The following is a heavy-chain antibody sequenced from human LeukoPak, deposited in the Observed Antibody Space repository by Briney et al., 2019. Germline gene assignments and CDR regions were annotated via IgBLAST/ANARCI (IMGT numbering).Heavy chain of an antibody. CDR2: IWSDGSNK. V-gene: IGHV3-33*01. D-gene: IGHD5/OR15-5a*01. Sequence: GGSLRLSCAASGFTFSTYGMHWVRQAPGKGLEWVAVIWSDGSNKYYADSVKGRFTISRDNAKNTLYLQMNSLRAEDTAVYHCARRTYSVYDFDYWGQGTLVTVSS. CDR3: ARRTYSVYDFDY. CDR1: GFTFSTYG. J-gene: IGHJ4*02.